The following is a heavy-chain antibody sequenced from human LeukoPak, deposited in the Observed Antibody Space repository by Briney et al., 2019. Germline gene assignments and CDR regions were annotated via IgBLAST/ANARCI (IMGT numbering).Heavy chain of an antibody. Sequence: GASVKVPCKASGYTFTSYYMHWVRQAPGQGLEWMGVINPSGASRSYAQKFQGRVTMTRDTSTSTVYMELSSLRSEDTAVYYCARTTEGYAGGPGYSYYYYMDVWGKGTTVTISS. V-gene: IGHV1-46*01. J-gene: IGHJ6*03. CDR1: GYTFTSYY. D-gene: IGHD5-12*01. CDR2: INPSGASR. CDR3: ARTTEGYAGGPGYSYYYYMDV.